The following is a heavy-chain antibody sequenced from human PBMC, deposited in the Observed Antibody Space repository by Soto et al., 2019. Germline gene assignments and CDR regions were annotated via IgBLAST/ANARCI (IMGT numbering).Heavy chain of an antibody. V-gene: IGHV4-30-2*01. Sequence: QLQLQESGSGQVKPSQTLSLTCAVSGGSITTGDYSWNWIRQPPGRGLEWVGYIYDSGSTYYNPSLKSRATISVDRSKNHFSLKLSSVTAADTPVYYCARGRSTSGYPNFDPWGQGTLVTVSS. CDR3: ARGRSTSGYPNFDP. CDR2: IYDSGST. D-gene: IGHD3-22*01. J-gene: IGHJ5*02. CDR1: GGSITTGDYS.